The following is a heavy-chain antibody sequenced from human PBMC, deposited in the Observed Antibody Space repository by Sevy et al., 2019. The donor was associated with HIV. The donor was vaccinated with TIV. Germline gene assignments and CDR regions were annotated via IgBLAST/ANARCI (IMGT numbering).Heavy chain of an antibody. CDR1: GFTVSSYA. D-gene: IGHD2-15*01. J-gene: IGHJ6*02. V-gene: IGHV3-23*01. CDR2: FSGSGDST. CDR3: AKNAAAYTTYFYYGIDV. Sequence: GGSLRLSCAASGFTVSSYAMSWVRQAPGKGLEWISTFSGSGDSTYNADYADSVKGRFTISRDNSNNTSYLQINSLRAEDTAVYYCAKNAAAYTTYFYYGIDVWGQGTTVTVSS.